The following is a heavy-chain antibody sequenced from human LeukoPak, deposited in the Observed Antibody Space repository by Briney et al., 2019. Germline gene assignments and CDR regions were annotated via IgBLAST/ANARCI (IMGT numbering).Heavy chain of an antibody. CDR1: GFTFSSYW. D-gene: IGHD6-13*01. CDR3: ARVGSRSAAGMYYFDY. CDR2: ISSSGSTI. V-gene: IGHV3-48*04. J-gene: IGHJ4*02. Sequence: PGGSLRLSCAASGFTFSSYWMSWVRQAPGRGLEWVSYISSSGSTIYYADSVKGRFTISRDNAKNSLYLQMNSLRAEDTAVYYCARVGSRSAAGMYYFDYWGQGTLVTVSS.